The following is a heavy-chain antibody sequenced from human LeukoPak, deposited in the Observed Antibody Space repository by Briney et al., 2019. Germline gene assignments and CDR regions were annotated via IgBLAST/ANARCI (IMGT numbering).Heavy chain of an antibody. CDR3: ARAVEGATTYYFDY. CDR2: IYYSGST. V-gene: IGHV4-59*01. CDR1: GGSISSYY. Sequence: ASETLSLICTVSGGSISSYYWSWIRQPPGKGLEWIGYIYYSGSTNYNPSLKSRVTISVDTSKNQFSLKLSSVTAADTAVYYCARAVEGATTYYFDYWGQGTLVTVSS. J-gene: IGHJ4*02. D-gene: IGHD1-26*01.